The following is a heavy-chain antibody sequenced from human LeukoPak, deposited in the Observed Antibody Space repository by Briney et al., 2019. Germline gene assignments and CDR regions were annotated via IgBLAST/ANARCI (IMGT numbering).Heavy chain of an antibody. D-gene: IGHD3-3*01. CDR3: AKDREYDFWSGYFDY. J-gene: IGHJ4*02. CDR2: IRYDGGNK. Sequence: PGGSLRLSCAASGFTFSSHGMHWVRQAPGKGLEWVAFIRYDGGNKYYADSVKGRFTISRDNSKNTLYLQMNSPRAEDTAVYYCAKDREYDFWSGYFDYWGQGTLVTVSS. CDR1: GFTFSSHG. V-gene: IGHV3-30*02.